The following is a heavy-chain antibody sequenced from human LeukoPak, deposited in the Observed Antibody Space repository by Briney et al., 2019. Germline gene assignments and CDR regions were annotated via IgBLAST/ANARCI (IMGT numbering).Heavy chain of an antibody. CDR3: ATGYSLSPKGV. D-gene: IGHD5-12*01. CDR2: INSDAIT. J-gene: IGHJ3*01. V-gene: IGHV3-74*01. CDR1: GFTLSNYW. Sequence: GGSLRLSCAASGFTLSNYWMHWVRQAPGKGLVWVSRINSDAITTYADSVKGRFTICRDDAKNTLYLQMNSLRGEDTAVYYCATGYSLSPKGVWGQETMVTVSS.